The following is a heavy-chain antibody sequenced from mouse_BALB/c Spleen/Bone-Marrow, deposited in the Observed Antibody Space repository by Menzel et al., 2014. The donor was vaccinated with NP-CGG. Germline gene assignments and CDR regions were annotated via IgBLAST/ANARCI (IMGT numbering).Heavy chain of an antibody. D-gene: IGHD2-1*01. Sequence: QVQLKESGAELVKPGASVKLSCKASGYTFTSYYMYWVKQRPGQGLEWIGEINPRNGGTNFNEKFKSKATLTVDKSSSTAYMQLSNLTSEDSAVYYCSRSYYGNYFDVWGAGTTVTVSS. CDR1: GYTFTSYY. V-gene: IGHV1S81*02. J-gene: IGHJ1*01. CDR3: SRSYYGNYFDV. CDR2: INPRNGGT.